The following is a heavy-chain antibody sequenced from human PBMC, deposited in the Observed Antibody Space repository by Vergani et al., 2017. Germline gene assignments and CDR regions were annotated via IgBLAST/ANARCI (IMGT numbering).Heavy chain of an antibody. CDR2: INQSGQS. Sequence: QVQLQQWGAGLSKPSETLSLTCGVSGGPFSGYYWSWIRQSPGKGLEWIGEINQSGQSRNNPSLKSRVTISVDTSKHQLLLNLSSVTAADTAIYYCARRRAIRENVWLWETWGQGTPVTVSS. D-gene: IGHD3-9*01. J-gene: IGHJ4*02. CDR1: GGPFSGYY. CDR3: ARRRAIRENVWLWET. V-gene: IGHV4-34*02.